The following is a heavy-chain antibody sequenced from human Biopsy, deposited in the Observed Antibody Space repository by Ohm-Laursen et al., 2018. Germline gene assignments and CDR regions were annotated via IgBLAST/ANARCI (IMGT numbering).Heavy chain of an antibody. V-gene: IGHV4-59*01. J-gene: IGHJ2*01. D-gene: IGHD3-22*01. CDR1: AYSISSYY. CDR2: VYYTGST. Sequence: SDTLSLTSTVSAYSISSYYWSWIRQPTGKGRQGIGYVYYTGSTDYNPSLQSRVTISVDTSTNHFSLRLRSVTPADTAIYYCARDRGYYSDRTVPGYFDLWGRGTLVTVSS. CDR3: ARDRGYYSDRTVPGYFDL.